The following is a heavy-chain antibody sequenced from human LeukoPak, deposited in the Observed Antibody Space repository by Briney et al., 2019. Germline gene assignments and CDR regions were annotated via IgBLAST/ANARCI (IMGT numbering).Heavy chain of an antibody. CDR3: ASHHSYDSSGLVHYCDH. J-gene: IGHJ4*02. CDR1: GFTFSSYA. D-gene: IGHD3-22*01. V-gene: IGHV3-23*01. Sequence: PGGSLRLSCAASGFTFSSYAMSWVRQAPGKGLEWVSAVSGSGGSTYYADSVKGRFTLSRDNSKNTLYLHMNSLRAEDTAVYYCASHHSYDSSGLVHYCDHWGQGPLRRVSS. CDR2: VSGSGGST.